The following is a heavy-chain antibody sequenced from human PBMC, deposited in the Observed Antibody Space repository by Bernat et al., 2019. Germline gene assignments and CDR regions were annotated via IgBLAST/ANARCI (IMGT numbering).Heavy chain of an antibody. D-gene: IGHD3-10*01. CDR1: GDSLPSHSAA. CDR2: TYYRSKWYN. CDR3: ARFRRDYYYYGMDV. Sequence: QVQLQQSGPGLVKPSHTLSLTCPISGDSLPSHSAAWNWIRQSPLSGLAWLGRTYYRSKWYNDYAVSVKSQIAINTDTSKNQFSLQLNSVTPEDTAVYCCARFRRDYYYYGMDVWGQGTTVTVSS. J-gene: IGHJ6*02. V-gene: IGHV6-1*01.